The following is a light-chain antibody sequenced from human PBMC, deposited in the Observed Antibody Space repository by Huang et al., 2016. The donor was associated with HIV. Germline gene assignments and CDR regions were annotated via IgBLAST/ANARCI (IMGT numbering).Light chain of an antibody. V-gene: IGKV3-20*01. CDR2: GAA. J-gene: IGKJ3*01. CDR3: QQYGGSPLFT. Sequence: EIVLTQSPDTLSLSPGDRATLRCRASHSVSSNFLAWYQQKPGQSPRRLIYGAARRATGIPDRFSGSGSGTDFTLTITRLEPEDFAVDYCQQYGGSPLFTFGPGTKVDIK. CDR1: HSVSSNF.